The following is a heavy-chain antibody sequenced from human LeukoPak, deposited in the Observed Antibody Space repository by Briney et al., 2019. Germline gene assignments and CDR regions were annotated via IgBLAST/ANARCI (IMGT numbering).Heavy chain of an antibody. Sequence: PSETLPLTCAVYGGSFSGYYWSWIRQPPGKGLEWIGEINHSGSTNYNPSLKSRVTISVDTSKNQFSLKLSSVTAADTAVYYCARGGPGYDFWSGYHNWFDPWGQGTLVTVSS. CDR2: INHSGST. J-gene: IGHJ5*02. V-gene: IGHV4-34*01. CDR1: GGSFSGYY. D-gene: IGHD3-3*01. CDR3: ARGGPGYDFWSGYHNWFDP.